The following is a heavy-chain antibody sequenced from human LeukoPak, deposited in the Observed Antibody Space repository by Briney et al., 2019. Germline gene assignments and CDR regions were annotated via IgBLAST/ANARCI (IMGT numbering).Heavy chain of an antibody. CDR2: IYPGDSDA. CDR3: ARLDRYCSGGSRFPDAFDI. D-gene: IGHD2-15*01. V-gene: IGHV5-51*01. CDR1: GYSFTNYW. Sequence: PGESLKISCKGSGYSFTNYWIGWVRQMPGKGLEWMGIIYPGDSDARYSPSFQGQVIFSADKSISTAYLQWSSLKASDTAMYYCARLDRYCSGGSRFPDAFDIWGQGTMVTVSS. J-gene: IGHJ3*02.